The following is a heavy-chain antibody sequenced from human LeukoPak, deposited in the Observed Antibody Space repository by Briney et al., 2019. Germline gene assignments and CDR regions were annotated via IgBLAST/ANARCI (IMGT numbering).Heavy chain of an antibody. CDR3: ARLSGYSSSPYNWFDP. CDR1: GYTFTSYG. J-gene: IGHJ5*02. Sequence: ASVKVSCKASGYTFTSYGISWVRQAPGQGLEWMGWISAYNGNTNYAQKLQGRVTMTTDTSTSTAYMELRSLRSDDTAVYYCARLSGYSSSPYNWFDPWGQGTLVTVSS. D-gene: IGHD6-13*01. V-gene: IGHV1-18*01. CDR2: ISAYNGNT.